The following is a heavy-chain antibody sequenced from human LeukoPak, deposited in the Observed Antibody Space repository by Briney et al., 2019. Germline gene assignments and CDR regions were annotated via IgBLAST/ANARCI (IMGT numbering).Heavy chain of an antibody. CDR2: ISYDGTYK. CDR3: AKDLDCDY. J-gene: IGHJ4*02. CDR1: GFTFSSYA. Sequence: PGGSLRLSCAASGFTFSSYAMHWVRQAPGKGLEWVAVISYDGTYKYYADSVKGRFTISRDNSKNTLYLQMNSLRAEDTAVYYCAKDLDCDYWGQGTLVTVSS. V-gene: IGHV3-30*04.